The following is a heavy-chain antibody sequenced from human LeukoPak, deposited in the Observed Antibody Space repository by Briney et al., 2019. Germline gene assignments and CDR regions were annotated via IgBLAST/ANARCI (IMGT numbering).Heavy chain of an antibody. D-gene: IGHD1-26*01. Sequence: VASVKVSCKASGYTFSDYDINWVRQATGQGLEWMGCINPNTGNAGYAQKFQGRVTITRNTSISTAYMELSSLRYEDTAVYYCARALAWGGSSYSYYYMDVWDKGTTVTVSS. J-gene: IGHJ6*03. CDR2: INPNTGNA. CDR1: GYTFSDYD. CDR3: ARALAWGGSSYSYYYMDV. V-gene: IGHV1-8*01.